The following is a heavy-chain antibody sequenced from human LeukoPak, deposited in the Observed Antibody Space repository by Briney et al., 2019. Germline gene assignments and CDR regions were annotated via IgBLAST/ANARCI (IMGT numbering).Heavy chain of an antibody. CDR2: LSPVLA. CDR1: GGTINNFA. CDR3: ARDREISARPGGWFDP. J-gene: IGHJ5*02. V-gene: IGHV1-69*13. Sequence: ASVKVSCKVAGGTINNFAISWVRQAPGQGLEWMGGLSPVLATYAQRFQGRVTFTADESTDTVYMGLGSLTSEDTATYFCARDREISARPGGWFDPWGQGTLVTVSS. D-gene: IGHD6-6*01.